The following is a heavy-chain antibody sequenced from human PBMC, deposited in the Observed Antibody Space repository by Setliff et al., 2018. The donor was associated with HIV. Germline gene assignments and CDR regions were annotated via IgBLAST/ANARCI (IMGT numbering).Heavy chain of an antibody. V-gene: IGHV1-69*13. CDR1: GGTFSSYA. D-gene: IGHD1-26*01. J-gene: IGHJ3*02. CDR2: IIPIFGTA. CDR3: ATGLDRSTINAGFDI. Sequence: ASVKVSCKASGGTFSSYAISWVRQAPGQGLEWMGGIIPIFGTANYAQKFQGRVTITADEFTSTAYLELSSLTSEDTAVYYCATGLDRSTINAGFDIWGQGTMVTVSS.